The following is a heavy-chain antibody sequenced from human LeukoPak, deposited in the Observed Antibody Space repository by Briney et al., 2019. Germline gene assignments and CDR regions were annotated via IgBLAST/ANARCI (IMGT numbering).Heavy chain of an antibody. CDR1: GFTFGNAW. D-gene: IGHD1-26*01. J-gene: IGHJ4*02. CDR2: IKSKTDGGTT. CDR3: TARGKKVGATVVDY. V-gene: IGHV3-15*01. Sequence: PGGSLRLSCAASGFTFGNAWMSWVRQAPGKGLEWVGRIKSKTDGGTTDYAAPVKGRFTISRDDSKNTLYLQMNSLKTEDTAVYYCTARGKKVGATVVDYWGQGTLVTVSS.